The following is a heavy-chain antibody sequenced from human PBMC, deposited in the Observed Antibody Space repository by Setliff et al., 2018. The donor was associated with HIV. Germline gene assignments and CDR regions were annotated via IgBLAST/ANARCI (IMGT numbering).Heavy chain of an antibody. CDR2: INTDGSSA. CDR3: ARDGGMGVYHMDV. J-gene: IGHJ6*03. D-gene: IGHD2-8*02. CDR1: GFTFSNSW. Sequence: GSLRLSCAASGFTFSNSWMHWVRQAPGKGLVWVSRINTDGSSATYADSVKGRFTNSRDNAKNTLYLQMDSLRAEDTAVYYCARDGGMGVYHMDVWGKGTTVTVSS. V-gene: IGHV3-74*03.